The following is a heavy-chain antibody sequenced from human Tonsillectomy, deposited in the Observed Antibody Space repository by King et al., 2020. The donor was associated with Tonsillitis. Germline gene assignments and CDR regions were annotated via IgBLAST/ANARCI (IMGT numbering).Heavy chain of an antibody. V-gene: IGHV3-7*03. CDR1: GFTFSSYW. J-gene: IGHJ5*02. CDR3: ATVRGVMTYNWFDP. CDR2: IKQDGSEK. D-gene: IGHD3-10*01. Sequence: VQLVESGGGLVQPGGSLRLSCAASGFTFSSYWMSWVRQAPGKGLEWVANIKQDGSEKYYVDSVKGRFTISRDNAKNSLSLQMNSLRAEDTAVYYCATVRGVMTYNWFDPWGQGTLVTVSS.